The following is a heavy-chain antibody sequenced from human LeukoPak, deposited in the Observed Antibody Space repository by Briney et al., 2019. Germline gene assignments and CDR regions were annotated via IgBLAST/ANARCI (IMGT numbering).Heavy chain of an antibody. V-gene: IGHV3-23*01. CDR3: VGEGVYSSSWYYFDY. Sequence: GVLRLSCAASGFTFSSYAMSWVRQAPGKGLEWVSAISGSGGSTYYADSVKGRFTISRDNSKNTLYLQMNSLRAEDTAVYYCVGEGVYSSSWYYFDYWGQGTLVTVSS. CDR2: ISGSGGST. J-gene: IGHJ4*02. CDR1: GFTFSSYA. D-gene: IGHD6-13*01.